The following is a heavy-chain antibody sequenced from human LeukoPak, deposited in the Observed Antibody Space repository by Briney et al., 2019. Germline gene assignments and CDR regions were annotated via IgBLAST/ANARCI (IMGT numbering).Heavy chain of an antibody. D-gene: IGHD2-15*01. J-gene: IGHJ4*02. CDR3: AKDCNGGNCYIDY. CDR1: GYTFTSYH. V-gene: IGHV1-46*01. Sequence: ASVKVSCKASGYTFTSYHMHWVRQAPGQGLEWMGIINPSGGSTSYAQKFQGRVTMTRDTSTSTVYMELNSLRAEDTAIYYCAKDCNGGNCYIDYWGQGTLVTVAS. CDR2: INPSGGST.